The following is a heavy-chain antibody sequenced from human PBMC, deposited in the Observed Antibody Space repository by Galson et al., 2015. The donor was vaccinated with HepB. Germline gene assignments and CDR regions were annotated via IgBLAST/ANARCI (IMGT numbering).Heavy chain of an antibody. V-gene: IGHV1-69-2*01. CDR1: GYTFIDYF. Sequence: VKVSCKVSGYTFIDYFMHWVQQAPGKGLEWMGRVDPEDGETIYAETFQDRVTITADTSKDTAYMELSSLRSEDTAVYYCLTGEAFDYWGQGTLVSVSS. CDR2: VDPEDGET. CDR3: LTGEAFDY. J-gene: IGHJ4*02.